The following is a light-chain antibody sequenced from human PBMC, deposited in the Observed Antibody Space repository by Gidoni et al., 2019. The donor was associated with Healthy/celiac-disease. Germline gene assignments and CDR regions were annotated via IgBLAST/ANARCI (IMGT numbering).Light chain of an antibody. J-gene: IGKJ1*01. CDR3: QQYGSSPAT. CDR2: GAS. V-gene: IGKV3-20*01. Sequence: VFPQPPGTLSLSPGERATLSCRASQSVSSSYLAWYQQKPGQAPRLLIYGASHRATGIPDRCSGSGSGTDFTLTISRLEPEDFAVYYCQQYGSSPATFGQGTKVEIK. CDR1: QSVSSSY.